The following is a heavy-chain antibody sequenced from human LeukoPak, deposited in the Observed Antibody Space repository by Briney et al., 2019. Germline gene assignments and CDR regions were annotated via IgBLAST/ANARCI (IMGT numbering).Heavy chain of an antibody. J-gene: IGHJ4*02. CDR1: GFTFSSYT. V-gene: IGHV3-23*01. CDR3: AKVRAILLGYFDY. Sequence: GGSLRLSCAASGFTFSSYTMNWLRQAPGKGLEWVSVISGSGGNTYHADSEKGRFTISRDNSKNTLYLQMNSLRAEDTAVYYCAKVRAILLGYFDYWGQGTLVTVSS. CDR2: ISGSGGNT. D-gene: IGHD2-2*01.